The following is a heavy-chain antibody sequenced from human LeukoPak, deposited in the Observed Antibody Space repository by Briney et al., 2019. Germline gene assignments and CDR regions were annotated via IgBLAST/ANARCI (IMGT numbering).Heavy chain of an antibody. CDR3: AGGGDIGVAGYFDY. Sequence: SVKVSCKASGGTFSRYAISWVREAPGQGLEWMGGIIPLFGTANYAQKFQGRVTITADESTSTAYMELSSLRSEDTAVYCCAGGGDIGVAGYFDYWGQGTLVTVSS. V-gene: IGHV1-69*13. CDR2: IIPLFGTA. CDR1: GGTFSRYA. J-gene: IGHJ4*02. D-gene: IGHD6-19*01.